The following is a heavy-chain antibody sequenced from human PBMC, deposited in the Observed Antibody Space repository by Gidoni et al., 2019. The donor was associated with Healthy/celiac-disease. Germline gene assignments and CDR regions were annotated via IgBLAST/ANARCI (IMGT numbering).Heavy chain of an antibody. CDR1: GGSFSGYY. CDR3: ARGTRVSHSSGYYFRSEGSEYYFDY. D-gene: IGHD3-22*01. V-gene: IGHV4-34*01. CDR2: IKHSGST. J-gene: IGHJ4*02. Sequence: QVQLQQWGAGLLKPSENLSLTCAAYGGSFSGYYWSWIRQPPGKGLEWIGEIKHSGSTNDNPSLTRRVTISVDTSKNQFSLKLSSVTAADTAVYYCARGTRVSHSSGYYFRSEGSEYYFDYWGQGTLVTVSS.